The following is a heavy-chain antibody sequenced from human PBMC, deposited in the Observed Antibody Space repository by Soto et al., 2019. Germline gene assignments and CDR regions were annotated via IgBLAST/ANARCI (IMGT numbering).Heavy chain of an antibody. Sequence: EVQLVESGGGLVKPGGSLRLSCEASGFTFIYAWMSWVRQAPGKGLEWVGHIKSNTDGATTDYAAPVNGRFTISRDDSKTTLYLQMSSLKTENTAVYYCTPDPILAAAGGSDPWGQGTLVTVSS. D-gene: IGHD6-13*01. V-gene: IGHV3-15*01. CDR2: IKSNTDGATT. J-gene: IGHJ5*02. CDR3: TPDPILAAAGGSDP. CDR1: GFTFIYAW.